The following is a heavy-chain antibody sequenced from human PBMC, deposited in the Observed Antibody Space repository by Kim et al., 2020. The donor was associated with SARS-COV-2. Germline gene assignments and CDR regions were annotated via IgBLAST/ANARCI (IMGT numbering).Heavy chain of an antibody. CDR3: AREPPGTLYFDY. CDR1: GYSFTSYF. Sequence: ASVKVSCEATGYSFTSYFVHWVRQAPGQGLEWMGMITPGNDKTNFAQKFQGRVTMTRDTSTSTVYMELRSLRSDDTAVYYCAREPPGTLYFDYWGQGTLV. CDR2: ITPGNDKT. J-gene: IGHJ4*02. V-gene: IGHV1-46*01. D-gene: IGHD2-2*01.